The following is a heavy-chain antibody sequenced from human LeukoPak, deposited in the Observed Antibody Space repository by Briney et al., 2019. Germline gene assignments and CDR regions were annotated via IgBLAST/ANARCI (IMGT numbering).Heavy chain of an antibody. V-gene: IGHV4-31*03. CDR1: GGSISSGGYY. D-gene: IGHD3-22*01. J-gene: IGHJ6*02. CDR3: AGSGRHYYDSSGYPYGMDV. Sequence: PSETLSLTCTVSGGSISSGGYYWSWIRQHPGKGLEWIGYIYYSGSTYYNPSLKSRVTISVDTSKNQFSLKLSSVTAADTAVYYCAGSGRHYYDSSGYPYGMDVWGQGTTVTVSS. CDR2: IYYSGST.